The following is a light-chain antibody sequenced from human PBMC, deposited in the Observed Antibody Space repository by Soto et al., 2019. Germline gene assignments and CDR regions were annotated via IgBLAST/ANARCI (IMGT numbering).Light chain of an antibody. CDR1: QGVNSD. J-gene: IGKJ1*01. CDR2: GSS. CDR3: QQNNNWPRT. V-gene: IGKV3-15*01. Sequence: ETVMTQSPATLSVSPGERATLSCRASQGVNSDLAWYQKKPGQAPRLLIYGSSTRATGIPARFSGGGSGTEFTLTISSLQSEDFAVYYCQQNNNWPRTFGQGTKVEMK.